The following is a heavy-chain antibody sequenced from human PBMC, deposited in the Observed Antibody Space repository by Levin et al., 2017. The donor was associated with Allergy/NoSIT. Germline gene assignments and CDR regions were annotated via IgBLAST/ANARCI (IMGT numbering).Heavy chain of an antibody. D-gene: IGHD2-15*01. CDR2: IYYSGST. V-gene: IGHV4-59*01. CDR3: ARAALGYCSGGSCYSRAFDI. Sequence: SETLSLTCTVSGGSISSYYWSWIRQPPGKGLEWIGYIYYSGSTNYNPSLKSRVTISVDTSKNQFSLKLSSVTAADTAVYYCARAALGYCSGGSCYSRAFDIWGQGTMVTVSS. CDR1: GGSISSYY. J-gene: IGHJ3*02.